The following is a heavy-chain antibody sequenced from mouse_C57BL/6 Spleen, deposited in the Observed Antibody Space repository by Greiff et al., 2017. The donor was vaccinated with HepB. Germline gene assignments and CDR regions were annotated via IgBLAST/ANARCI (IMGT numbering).Heavy chain of an antibody. CDR1: GYTFTDHT. CDR2: IYPRDGST. Sequence: VKLQESDAELVKPGASVKISCKVSGYTFTDHTIHWMKQRPEQGLEWIGYIYPRDGSTKYNEKFKGKATLTADKSSSTAYMQLNSLTSEDSAVYFCARWYYGSSQGFAYWGQGTLVTVSA. CDR3: ARWYYGSSQGFAY. D-gene: IGHD1-1*01. J-gene: IGHJ3*01. V-gene: IGHV1-78*01.